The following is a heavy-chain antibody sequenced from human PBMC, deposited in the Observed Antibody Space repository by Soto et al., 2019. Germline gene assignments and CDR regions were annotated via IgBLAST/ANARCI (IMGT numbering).Heavy chain of an antibody. CDR3: ARDYYKYYDSSGYYRSPAY. D-gene: IGHD3-22*01. CDR2: ISGGGGSK. V-gene: IGHV3-23*01. J-gene: IGHJ4*02. CDR1: GFTFSTYA. Sequence: GGSLRLSCAASGFTFSTYAMSWVRQPPGKGLEWVSLISGGGGSKDYADSVKGRFTISRDNSRNTLFLQMNSLRAEDTAVYYCARDYYKYYDSSGYYRSPAYWGQGTLVTVSS.